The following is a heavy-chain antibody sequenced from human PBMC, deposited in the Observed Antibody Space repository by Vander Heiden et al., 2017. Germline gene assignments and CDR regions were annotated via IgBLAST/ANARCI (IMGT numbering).Heavy chain of an antibody. CDR2: ISWNSGTI. CDR3: AKDYDYSPRFPVTH. V-gene: IGHV3-9*01. Sequence: EVQLVESGGGLVQPGRALRLSCSASGFTFEDYAMPWVRQAPGKGLEWVSSISWNSGTIGYADSVKGRFTISRDNAKNSLYLQMNSLRAEDTALYYCAKDYDYSPRFPVTHWGQGTLVTVSS. D-gene: IGHD4-4*01. J-gene: IGHJ4*02. CDR1: GFTFEDYA.